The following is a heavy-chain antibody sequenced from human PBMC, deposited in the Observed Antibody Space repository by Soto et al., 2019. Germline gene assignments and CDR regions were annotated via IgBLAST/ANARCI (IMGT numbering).Heavy chain of an antibody. D-gene: IGHD1-1*01. V-gene: IGHV3-30*03. CDR2: TSYDGSNK. CDR1: GFTFSSYV. CDR3: ARETPGWNPFDF. Sequence: QVQLVESGGGVVQPGRSLRLSCAASGFTFSSYVMHWVRQAPGKGLEWVALTSYDGSNKQYADSVKGRFTISRDNSKNTLYVQVNSPRAEDTAVYFCARETPGWNPFDFWGQGTEVTVSS. J-gene: IGHJ4*02.